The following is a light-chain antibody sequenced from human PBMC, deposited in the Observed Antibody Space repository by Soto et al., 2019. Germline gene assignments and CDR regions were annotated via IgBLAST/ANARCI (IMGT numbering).Light chain of an antibody. Sequence: QAVVTQPPSASGSPGQSVTISCTGTSSDVGFYNYVSWYQQHPGKAPKLMIYEVSKRPSGVPDRFSGSKSGNTASLTVSGLQAEDEADYYCSSYAGTNNWVFGGGTKLTVL. CDR1: SSDVGFYNY. V-gene: IGLV2-8*01. J-gene: IGLJ3*02. CDR3: SSYAGTNNWV. CDR2: EVS.